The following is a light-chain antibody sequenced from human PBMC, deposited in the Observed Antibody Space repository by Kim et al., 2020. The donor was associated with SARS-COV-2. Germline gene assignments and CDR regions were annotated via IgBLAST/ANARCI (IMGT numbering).Light chain of an antibody. J-gene: IGLJ2*01. Sequence: GQPVTIACTGTSSDVGAYNYVSWYQQHSGKAPKLVIYEVSKRPSGVPDRFSGSKSGNTASLTVSVLQAEDEADYYCTSYAGSTPVVFGGGTRLTVL. CDR1: SSDVGAYNY. V-gene: IGLV2-8*01. CDR3: TSYAGSTPVV. CDR2: EVS.